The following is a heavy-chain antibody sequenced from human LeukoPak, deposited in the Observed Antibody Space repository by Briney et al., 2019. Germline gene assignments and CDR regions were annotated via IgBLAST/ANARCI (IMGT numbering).Heavy chain of an antibody. Sequence: SETLSLTCAVYGRSFRGYYWHWIRQPPGKGLEWIGDINHSGDTTYKSSLKSQVSISADTSKNQFSLRLSSVTAADTALYYCARGGRDTSALFRTEEFFQEWGQGTLVTVSS. D-gene: IGHD1-1*01. CDR2: INHSGDT. J-gene: IGHJ1*01. V-gene: IGHV4-34*01. CDR3: ARGGRDTSALFRTEEFFQE. CDR1: GRSFRGYY.